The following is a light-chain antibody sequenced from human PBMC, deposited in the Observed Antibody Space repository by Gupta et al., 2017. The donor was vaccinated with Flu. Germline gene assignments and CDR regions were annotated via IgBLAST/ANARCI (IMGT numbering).Light chain of an antibody. CDR3: QQSDSAPPT. V-gene: IGKV1-39*01. CDR2: AAS. J-gene: IGKJ1*01. CDR1: HSISTY. Sequence: PSSLSASVGDRVSITCRAGHSISTYLNWYQQQSGKAPKLLIYAASSLQSGVPSRFSGSGSGTDFTLTISSLQPEDVAIYYCQQSDSAPPTFGQGTKVEIK.